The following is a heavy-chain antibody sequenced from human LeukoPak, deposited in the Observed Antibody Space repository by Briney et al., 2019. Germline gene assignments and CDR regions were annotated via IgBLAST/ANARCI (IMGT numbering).Heavy chain of an antibody. V-gene: IGHV3-23*01. J-gene: IGHJ4*02. Sequence: PGGSLRLSCAASGFTFSNYGMSWVRQAPGKGLEWVSSISGSGDSTYYADSVKGRFTISRGNSKNTLYLQMNSLRAEDTAVYYCAKDRGIISDYWGQGTLVTVSS. CDR1: GFTFSNYG. D-gene: IGHD3-10*01. CDR2: ISGSGDST. CDR3: AKDRGIISDY.